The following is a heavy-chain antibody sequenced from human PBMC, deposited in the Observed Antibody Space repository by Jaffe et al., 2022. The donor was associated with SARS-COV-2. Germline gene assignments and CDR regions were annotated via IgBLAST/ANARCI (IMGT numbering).Heavy chain of an antibody. J-gene: IGHJ4*02. V-gene: IGHV7-4-1*02. CDR1: GYTFTGYP. CDR2: ISTNTGNP. Sequence: QVQLVQSGSELKKPGASVRVSCKASGYTFTGYPMNWVRQAPGQGLEWMGWISTNTGNPTYAQGFTGRFVFSLDTSGSTTYLEITSLQAEDTGVYYCARGSCGGGECHFLVHYWGQGTLVTVSS. D-gene: IGHD2-21*01. CDR3: ARGSCGGGECHFLVHY.